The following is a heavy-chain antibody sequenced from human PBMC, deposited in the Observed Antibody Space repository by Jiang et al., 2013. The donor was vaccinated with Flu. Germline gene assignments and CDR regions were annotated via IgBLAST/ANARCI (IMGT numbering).Heavy chain of an antibody. CDR2: ISAYNGNT. D-gene: IGHD1-26*01. J-gene: IGHJ6*02. V-gene: IGHV1-18*04. Sequence: KVSCKASGYTFTSYGISWVRQAPGQGLEWMGWISAYNGNTNYAQKLQGRVTMTTDTSTSTAYMELRSLRSDDTAVYYCARDRVGAIYYGMDVWGQGTTVTVSS. CDR3: ARDRVGAIYYGMDV. CDR1: GYTFTSYG.